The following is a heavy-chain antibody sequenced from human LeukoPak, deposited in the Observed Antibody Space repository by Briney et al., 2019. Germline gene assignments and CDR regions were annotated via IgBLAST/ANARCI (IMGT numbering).Heavy chain of an antibody. CDR3: ARVLGTTSDYYGMDV. V-gene: IGHV3-20*01. CDR2: INWNGGST. CDR1: GFTFDDYG. D-gene: IGHD1-7*01. Sequence: GGSLRLSCAASGFTFDDYGMSWVRQAPGKGLEWVSGINWNGGSTGYADSVKGRFTISRDNAKNSLYLQMNSLRAEDTALYHCARVLGTTSDYYGMDVWGQGTTVTASS. J-gene: IGHJ6*02.